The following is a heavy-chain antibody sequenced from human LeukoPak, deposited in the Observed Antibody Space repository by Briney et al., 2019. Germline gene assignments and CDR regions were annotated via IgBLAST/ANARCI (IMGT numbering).Heavy chain of an antibody. CDR2: IIPIFGTA. Sequence: SVKVSCKASGGTFSSYAISWVRQAPGQGLEWMGGIIPIFGTANYAQKFQGRVTITADKSTSTAYVELSSLRSEDTAVYYCARWAGMNDNWFDPWGQGTLVTVSS. CDR3: ARWAGMNDNWFDP. CDR1: GGTFSSYA. J-gene: IGHJ5*02. D-gene: IGHD6-19*01. V-gene: IGHV1-69*06.